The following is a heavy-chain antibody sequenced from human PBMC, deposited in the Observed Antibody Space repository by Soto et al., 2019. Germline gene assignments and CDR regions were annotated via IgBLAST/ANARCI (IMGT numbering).Heavy chain of an antibody. D-gene: IGHD4-17*01. CDR3: TTDVSGSVTTDFADY. CDR2: IKSKTDGGTT. Sequence: PGGSLRLSCAASGFTFSNAWMSWVRQAPGKGLEWVGRIKSKTDGGTTDYAAPVKGRFTISRDDSKNTLYLQMNSLKTEDTAVYYCTTDVSGSVTTDFADYWGQGTLVTVSS. J-gene: IGHJ4*02. V-gene: IGHV3-15*01. CDR1: GFTFSNAW.